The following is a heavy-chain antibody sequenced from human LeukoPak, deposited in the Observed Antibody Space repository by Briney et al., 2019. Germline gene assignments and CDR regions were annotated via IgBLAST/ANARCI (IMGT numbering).Heavy chain of an antibody. V-gene: IGHV3-30*03. CDR1: GFTFSSYV. CDR2: ITYDVISTK. J-gene: IGHJ4*02. CDR3: ACQGRSSWNYFEY. Sequence: GGSLRLSCVASGFTFSSYVMHWVRQAPGKGLEWVAVITYDVISTKHYADSVKGRFTISRDNSKNTLCLQMNSLRAEDTAVYYCACQGRSSWNYFEYWGQGTLVTVSS. D-gene: IGHD6-13*01.